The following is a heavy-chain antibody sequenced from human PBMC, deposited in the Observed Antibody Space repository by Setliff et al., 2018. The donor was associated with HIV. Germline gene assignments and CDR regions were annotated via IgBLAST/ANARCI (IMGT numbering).Heavy chain of an antibody. CDR2: IYTTGST. D-gene: IGHD3-22*01. Sequence: SETLSLTCTVSGASLTRGYYYWSWIRQPAGTGLEWIGRIYTTGSTNYNSSLQSRVTISADTSRNHFSLRLGSVTAADTAVYYCASPIPDDSSGYFPWWYFDLWGRGTLVTVSS. CDR1: GASLTRGYYY. V-gene: IGHV4-61*02. CDR3: ASPIPDDSSGYFPWWYFDL. J-gene: IGHJ2*01.